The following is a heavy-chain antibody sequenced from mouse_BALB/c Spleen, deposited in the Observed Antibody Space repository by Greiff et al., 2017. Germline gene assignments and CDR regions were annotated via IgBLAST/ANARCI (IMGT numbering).Heavy chain of an antibody. J-gene: IGHJ4*01. CDR3: AKHGGYYSYYYAMDY. CDR2: IWGGGST. CDR1: GFSLTDYG. Sequence: VKLMESGPGLVAPSQSLSITCTVSGFSLTDYGVSWIRQPPGKGLEWLGVIWGGGSTYYNSALKSRLSISKDNSKSQVFLKMNSLQTDDTAMYYCAKHGGYYSYYYAMDYWGQGTSVTVSS. V-gene: IGHV2-6-5*01. D-gene: IGHD2-3*01.